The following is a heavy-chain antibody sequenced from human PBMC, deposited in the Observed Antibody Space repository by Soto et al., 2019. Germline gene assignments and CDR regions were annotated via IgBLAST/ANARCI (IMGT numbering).Heavy chain of an antibody. J-gene: IGHJ4*02. CDR3: TTDGRSSCGGDCYSGPDY. V-gene: IGHV3-15*01. Sequence: EVQLVESGGGLVKPGGSLRLSCAASGFTFSNAWMSWVRQAPGKGLEWVGRIKSKTDGGTTDYAAPVKGRFTISRDDSKNTLYLQMNSLKTEDTAVYYCTTDGRSSCGGDCYSGPDYWGQGTLVTVSS. D-gene: IGHD2-21*02. CDR2: IKSKTDGGTT. CDR1: GFTFSNAW.